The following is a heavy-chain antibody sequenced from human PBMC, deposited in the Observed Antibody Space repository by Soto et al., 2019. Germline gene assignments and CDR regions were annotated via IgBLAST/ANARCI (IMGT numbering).Heavy chain of an antibody. CDR2: IYYSGTS. CDR1: GDSISSHY. CDR3: ARDHPHSYGVYYFDY. Sequence: SETLSLTCTVSGDSISSHYWSWIRQSPGKGLEWIGYIYYSGTSNYNPSLKSRVTISVDTSKNQFSLTLRSVTAADTAVYYCARDHPHSYGVYYFDYWGQGTPVTVSS. J-gene: IGHJ4*02. V-gene: IGHV4-59*11. D-gene: IGHD5-18*01.